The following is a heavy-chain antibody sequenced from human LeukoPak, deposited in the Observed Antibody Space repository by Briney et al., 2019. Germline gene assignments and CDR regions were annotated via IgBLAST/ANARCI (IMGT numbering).Heavy chain of an antibody. V-gene: IGHV3-7*01. J-gene: IGHJ4*02. CDR3: ARDKEWELQDGIDY. D-gene: IGHD1-26*01. CDR2: IKQDGSEK. Sequence: PGGSLKLPLPASGFTFSSYWMSWVRQAPGKGLEGVANIKQDGSEKYYVDSVKGRFTISRDNAKNSLYLQMNSLRAEDTAVYYCARDKEWELQDGIDYWGQGTLVTVSS. CDR1: GFTFSSYW.